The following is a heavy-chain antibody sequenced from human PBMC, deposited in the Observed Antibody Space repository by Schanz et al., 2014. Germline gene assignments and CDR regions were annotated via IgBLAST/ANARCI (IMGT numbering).Heavy chain of an antibody. CDR3: VRDERISSGVWFDP. CDR1: RFTFSTSW. D-gene: IGHD3-3*02. CDR2: INSDGRSI. Sequence: EVQLVESGGGLVQPGGSLTLSCEASRFTFSTSWMHWVRQAPGKGLVWVSRINSDGRSISYADSVKGRFTISRDNAKNTLYLQMNSLRADDTAVYYCVRDERISSGVWFDPWGQGTLVTVSS. J-gene: IGHJ5*02. V-gene: IGHV3-74*01.